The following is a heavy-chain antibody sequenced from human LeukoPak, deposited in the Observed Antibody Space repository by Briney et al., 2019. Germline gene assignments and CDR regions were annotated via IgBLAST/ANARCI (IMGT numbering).Heavy chain of an antibody. CDR1: GYTFTSYG. CDR2: ISAYNGNT. V-gene: IGHV1-18*01. Sequence: ASVKVSCKASGYTFTSYGISWVRQAPGQGHEWMGWISAYNGNTNYAQKLQGRVTMTTDTSTSTAYMELRSLRSEDTAVYYCDFYYDILTGYYKGEYFDYWGQGTLVTVSS. CDR3: DFYYDILTGYYKGEYFDY. D-gene: IGHD3-9*01. J-gene: IGHJ4*02.